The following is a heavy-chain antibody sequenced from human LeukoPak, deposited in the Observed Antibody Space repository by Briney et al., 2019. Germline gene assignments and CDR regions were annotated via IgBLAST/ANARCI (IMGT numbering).Heavy chain of an antibody. V-gene: IGHV3-23*01. J-gene: IGHJ4*02. D-gene: IGHD6-13*01. CDR3: AKARAGDITAAFNY. Sequence: GGSLRLSCAASGFTFSSFAMSWVRQAPGKGLEWVSGISGSGASTYYADSVKGRFTISRDNSQNTLYLQMNNLRAEDTAIYYCAKARAGDITAAFNYWGQGTLVTVSS. CDR1: GFTFSSFA. CDR2: ISGSGAST.